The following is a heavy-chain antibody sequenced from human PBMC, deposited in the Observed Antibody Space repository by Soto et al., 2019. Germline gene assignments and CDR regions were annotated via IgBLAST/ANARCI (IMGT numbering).Heavy chain of an antibody. D-gene: IGHD5-18*01. V-gene: IGHV1-69*11. J-gene: IGHJ6*02. CDR2: IVPSLDTT. CDR3: ARCPQPRNTSDPYAVDV. CDR1: GGTFSSSG. Sequence: QVHLVQSGTEVKKPGSSVKVSCKASGGTFSSSGFSWVRQAPVQGLEWMGMIVPSLDTTNYAQKFQASVTITADEVTSTAYMELRSLRSEYTAVYYCARCPQPRNTSDPYAVDVWGQGTRVIASS.